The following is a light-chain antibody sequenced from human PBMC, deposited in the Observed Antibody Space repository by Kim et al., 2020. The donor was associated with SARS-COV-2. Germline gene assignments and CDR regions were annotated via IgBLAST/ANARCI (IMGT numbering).Light chain of an antibody. CDR3: QSYDSSLSGAWV. CDR2: GNS. J-gene: IGLJ3*02. V-gene: IGLV1-40*01. Sequence: VTISCTGSSSNIGAGYDVHWYQQLPGTAPKLLIYGNSNRPSGVPDRFSGSKSGTSASLAITGLQAEDEADYYCQSYDSSLSGAWVFGGGTKLTVL. CDR1: SSNIGAGYD.